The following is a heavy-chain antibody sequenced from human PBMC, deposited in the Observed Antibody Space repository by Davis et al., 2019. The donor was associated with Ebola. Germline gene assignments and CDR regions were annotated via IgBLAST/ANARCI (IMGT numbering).Heavy chain of an antibody. V-gene: IGHV3-49*03. CDR3: TTDNNWNYRSVDY. D-gene: IGHD1-7*01. Sequence: SLITSCTASGFTFGDYAMSWLRQAPGKGLEWVGFIRSKAYGGTTEYAASVKGRFSISRDDSKSIAYLQMNSLKTEDTAVYYCTTDNNWNYRSVDYWGQGTLVTVSS. J-gene: IGHJ4*02. CDR2: IRSKAYGGTT. CDR1: GFTFGDYA.